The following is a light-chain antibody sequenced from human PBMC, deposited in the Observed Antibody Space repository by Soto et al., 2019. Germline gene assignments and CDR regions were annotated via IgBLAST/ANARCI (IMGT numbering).Light chain of an antibody. J-gene: IGKJ1*01. V-gene: IGKV3-11*01. CDR3: QQYDASPWT. CDR1: QSVSSY. Sequence: IVLTQSPPSLSLFPGERATLSCRASQSVSSYLAWYQQKPGQAPRLLIYDVSTRATGIPARFSGSGSRTDFILTISSLEPEDFAVFYCQQYDASPWTFGQGTKVEMK. CDR2: DVS.